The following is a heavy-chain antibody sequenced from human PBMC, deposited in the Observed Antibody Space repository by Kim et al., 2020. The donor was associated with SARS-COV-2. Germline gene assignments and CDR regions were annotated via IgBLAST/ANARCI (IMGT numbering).Heavy chain of an antibody. CDR2: ISSSGSTI. D-gene: IGHD3-10*01. Sequence: GGSLRLSCAASGFTFSSYEMNWVRQAPGKGLEWVSYISSSGSTIYYADSVKGRFTISRDNAKNSLYLQMNSLRAEDTAVYYCARDGGWITMVRGVIITEDAFDIWGQGTMVTVSS. CDR1: GFTFSSYE. J-gene: IGHJ3*02. CDR3: ARDGGWITMVRGVIITEDAFDI. V-gene: IGHV3-48*03.